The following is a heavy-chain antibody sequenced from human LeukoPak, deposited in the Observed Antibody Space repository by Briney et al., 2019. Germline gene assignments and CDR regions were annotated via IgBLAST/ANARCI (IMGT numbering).Heavy chain of an antibody. D-gene: IGHD1-26*01. CDR2: IDHSGST. CDR3: ARDPYSGSYGSYYYYYMDV. J-gene: IGHJ6*03. V-gene: IGHV4-59*12. CDR1: GGSISSYY. Sequence: SETLSLTCTVSGGSISSYYWGWIRQPPGKGLEWIGSIDHSGSTYYNPSLKSRVTISVVTSKNQFSLKLRSVTAADTAVYYCARDPYSGSYGSYYYYYMDVWGKGTTVTVSS.